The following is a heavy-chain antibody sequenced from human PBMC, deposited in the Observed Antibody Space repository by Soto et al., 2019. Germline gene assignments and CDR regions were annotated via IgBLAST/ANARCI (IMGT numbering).Heavy chain of an antibody. CDR1: GYAFSQFY. J-gene: IGHJ6*03. CDR2: INPNSGRT. D-gene: IGHD4-17*01. Sequence: QVQLVQSGAEVKKPGASVKVSCKASGYAFSQFYIHWMRQAPGQGLEWMGWINPNSGRTKFAQNFQGWVTMTRDTSIKTVYMELGGLRSDATAVYYCARESGGTTATLDYYYFYMDVWGQGTTVTVSS. V-gene: IGHV1-2*04. CDR3: ARESGGTTATLDYYYFYMDV.